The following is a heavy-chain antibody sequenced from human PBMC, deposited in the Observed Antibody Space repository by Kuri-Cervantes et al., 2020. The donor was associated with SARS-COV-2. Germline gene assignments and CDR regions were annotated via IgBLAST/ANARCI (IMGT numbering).Heavy chain of an antibody. V-gene: IGHV4-59*01. Sequence: SETLSLTCTVSGGSIKNYFWTWIRQSPGKGLEWIGHIYSTGATNYNPSLKSRVAVSLDTSKSQFSLKLNSVTAADTALYYCARDTGTYCSDISCYGYYYYHGMDVWGQGTTVTVSS. CDR1: GGSIKNYF. CDR2: IYSTGAT. D-gene: IGHD2-2*01. CDR3: ARDTGTYCSDISCYGYYYYHGMDV. J-gene: IGHJ6*02.